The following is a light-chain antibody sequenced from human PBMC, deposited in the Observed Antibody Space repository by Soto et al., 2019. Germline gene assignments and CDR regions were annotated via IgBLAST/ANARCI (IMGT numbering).Light chain of an antibody. Sequence: DIQMTQSPSSLSAFVGDGVTITCRTSQRVDRYLNWYQQKSGRAPKLLIYAASSLQSGVPSRFSGSGSGSDFTLTISSLQPEDFATYFCQQTYISPWTFGQGTKVEIK. CDR3: QQTYISPWT. CDR2: AAS. V-gene: IGKV1-39*01. CDR1: QRVDRY. J-gene: IGKJ1*01.